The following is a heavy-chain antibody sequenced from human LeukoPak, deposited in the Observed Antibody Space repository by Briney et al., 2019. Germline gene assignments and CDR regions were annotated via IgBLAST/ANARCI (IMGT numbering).Heavy chain of an antibody. D-gene: IGHD6-13*01. V-gene: IGHV3-15*01. Sequence: GGSLRLPCAATGFTFSNAWMNWARQAPGKGPEWVGRIKSKTDGGTTDYAAPVKGRFTISRDDSKNTLYLQMNSLKIEDTAVYYCSRQQLVFDSWGQGTLVTVSS. CDR2: IKSKTDGGTT. J-gene: IGHJ4*02. CDR3: SRQQLVFDS. CDR1: GFTFSNAW.